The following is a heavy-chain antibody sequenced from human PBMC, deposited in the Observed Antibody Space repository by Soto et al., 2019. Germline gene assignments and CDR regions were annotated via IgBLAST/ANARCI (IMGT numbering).Heavy chain of an antibody. J-gene: IGHJ4*02. CDR3: ARGENDYSSFYFDY. D-gene: IGHD6-6*01. Sequence: QVQLQESGPGLVKPSETLSLTCTVSGGSVSSGSYYWSWIRQPPGKGLEWIGYIYYSGSTNYNPSLKSRVTISVDTSNNQFSLKLSSVTAADTAVYYCARGENDYSSFYFDYWGQGTLVTVSS. CDR1: GGSVSSGSYY. CDR2: IYYSGST. V-gene: IGHV4-61*01.